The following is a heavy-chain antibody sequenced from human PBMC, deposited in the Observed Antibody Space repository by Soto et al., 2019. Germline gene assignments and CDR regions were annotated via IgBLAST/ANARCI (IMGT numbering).Heavy chain of an antibody. CDR1: GASISTYY. D-gene: IGHD2-21*01. V-gene: IGHV4-59*01. J-gene: IGHJ6*02. CDR2: IYYSGST. Sequence: PSETLYLTCTVSGASISTYYWSWIRQPPGKRLEWIGSIYYSGSTNYNPSLKSRDTISIDTSTNQFSLKLSSVTAADTAVYHCARVLVSSPYYSFGMDVWGQGTTVTVSS. CDR3: ARVLVSSPYYSFGMDV.